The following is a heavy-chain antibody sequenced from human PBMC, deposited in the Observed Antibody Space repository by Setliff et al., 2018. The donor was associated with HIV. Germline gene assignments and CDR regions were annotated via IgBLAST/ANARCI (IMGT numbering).Heavy chain of an antibody. J-gene: IGHJ4*02. CDR2: VYTDGST. CDR1: GGSISSGNYY. CDR3: VSSWY. Sequence: SETLSLTCTVSGGSISSGNYYWSWIRVPAGKGLEWIGHVYTDGSTNYNPSLNSRVTISVDMSKNQFSLKMNSLTAADTALYYCVSSWYWGQGTLVTVSS. V-gene: IGHV4-61*09. D-gene: IGHD6-13*01.